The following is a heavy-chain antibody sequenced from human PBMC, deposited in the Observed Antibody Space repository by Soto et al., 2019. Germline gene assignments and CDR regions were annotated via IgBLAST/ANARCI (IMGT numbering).Heavy chain of an antibody. J-gene: IGHJ6*03. V-gene: IGHV3-23*01. CDR2: ISGSGGST. CDR3: AKDDQVVPAAMHHYYYYMDV. Sequence: GGSLRLSCAASGFTFSSYAMSWVRQAPGKGLEWVSAISGSGGSTYYADSVKGRFTISRDNSKNTLYLQMNSLRAEDTAVYYCAKDDQVVPAAMHHYYYYMDVWGKGTTVTVSS. CDR1: GFTFSSYA. D-gene: IGHD2-2*01.